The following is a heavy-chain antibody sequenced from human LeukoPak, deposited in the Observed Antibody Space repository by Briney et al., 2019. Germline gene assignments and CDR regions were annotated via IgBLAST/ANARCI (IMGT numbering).Heavy chain of an antibody. CDR2: IKQDASER. J-gene: IGHJ4*02. CDR3: ARAFES. V-gene: IGHV3-7*01. Sequence: PGGSLRLSCAASGFTFSSYAMTWVRQAPGKGLEWVANIKQDASERNYVDSVRGRFTISRDNAKNSVYLQMNSLRAEDTAVYYCARAFESWGQGILVTVSS. CDR1: GFTFSSYA.